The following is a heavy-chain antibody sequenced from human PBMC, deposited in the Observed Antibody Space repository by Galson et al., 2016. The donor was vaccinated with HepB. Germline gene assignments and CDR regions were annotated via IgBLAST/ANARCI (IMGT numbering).Heavy chain of an antibody. CDR2: INTGNGNT. J-gene: IGHJ6*02. CDR3: ARDRGIQWLIINGMDV. CDR1: GYRFTNYA. Sequence: SVKVSCKASGYRFTNYAMQWVRQAPGQRLEWMGWINTGNGNTKYSQKFQGRVTITRDTSASTAYMELSSLRSEDTAVYYCARDRGIQWLIINGMDVWGQGTTVTVSS. D-gene: IGHD6-13*01. V-gene: IGHV1-3*04.